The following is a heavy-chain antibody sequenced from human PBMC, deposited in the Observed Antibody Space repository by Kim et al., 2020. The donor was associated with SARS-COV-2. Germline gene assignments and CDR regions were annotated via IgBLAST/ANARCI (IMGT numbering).Heavy chain of an antibody. J-gene: IGHJ4*02. Sequence: GGSLRLSCAASGFTFSSYSMNWVRQAPGKGLEWISCISSSGSYIYYADSMKGRFTISRDNAKASLYLQMNSLRAEDTAVYYCARVLTSGWACFDYWCQG. D-gene: IGHD6-19*01. CDR3: ARVLTSGWACFDY. CDR2: ISSSGSYI. CDR1: GFTFSSYS. V-gene: IGHV3-21*01.